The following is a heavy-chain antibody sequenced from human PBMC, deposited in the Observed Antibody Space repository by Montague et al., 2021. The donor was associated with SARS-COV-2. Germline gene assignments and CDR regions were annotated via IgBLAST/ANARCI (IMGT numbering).Heavy chain of an antibody. D-gene: IGHD2-8*02. Sequence: SETLSLTCSVAGASINNSPYYWGWIRQPPGRGPEWIGSIFYSGSTYYKPSLMSRVTISVDTSKNQFSLRMTSVTAADTAVYFCARGLVWGQGVLVTVSSAPATTSLSLTLRLDTAKDQFALGSASVPTAETAVFFCARGLVWGQGTLVTVSS. CDR2: IFYSGST. V-gene: IGHV4-39*07. CDR1: GASINNSPYY. J-gene: IGHJ4*02. CDR3: ARGLVWGQGVLVTVSSAPATTSLSLTLRLDTAKDQFALGSASVPTAETAVFFCARGLV.